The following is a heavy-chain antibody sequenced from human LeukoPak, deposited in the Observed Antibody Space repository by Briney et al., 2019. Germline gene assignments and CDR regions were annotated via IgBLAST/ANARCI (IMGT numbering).Heavy chain of an antibody. CDR1: GFSFSRFW. CDR3: ARDHPAGRAVDV. CDR2: INGGATTT. V-gene: IGHV3-74*01. Sequence: GGSLRLSCAASGFSFSRFWMHWVRRSPGKGLEWVSRINGGATTTNYADSVKGRFTISRDNVKNTLFLQMHSLRAEDTAVYYCARDHPAGRAVDVWGQGTMVTVSS. J-gene: IGHJ3*01.